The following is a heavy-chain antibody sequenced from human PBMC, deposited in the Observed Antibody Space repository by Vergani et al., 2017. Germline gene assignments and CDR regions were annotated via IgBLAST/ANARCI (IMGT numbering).Heavy chain of an antibody. CDR2: IYYSGST. D-gene: IGHD6-19*01. CDR3: AGHSTVEWLVKLGWFDP. V-gene: IGHV4-39*01. CDR1: GASIRSSNYY. J-gene: IGHJ5*02. Sequence: QLQLQESGPGLVKPSATLSLTCSVSGASIRSSNYYWGWIRQPPGKGLEWIAIIYYSGSTYYNPSLKSRVTISVDTSKNQFSLKLSSVTAADTAVYFCAGHSTVEWLVKLGWFDPWGQGILVTVSS.